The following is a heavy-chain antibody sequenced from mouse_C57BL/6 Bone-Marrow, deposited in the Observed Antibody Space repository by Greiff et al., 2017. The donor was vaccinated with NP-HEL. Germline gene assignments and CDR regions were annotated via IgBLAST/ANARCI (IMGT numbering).Heavy chain of an antibody. CDR1: GYTFTSYW. D-gene: IGHD2-3*01. CDR2: IDPSDSYT. V-gene: IGHV1-59*01. Sequence: QVQLQQPGAELVRPGTSVKLSCKASGYTFTSYWMHWVKQKPGQGLEWIGVIDPSDSYTNYNEKFKGKATLTVDTSSSTAYMQLSSLTSEDSAVYYCASHYDDPFAYWGQGTLVTVSA. CDR3: ASHYDDPFAY. J-gene: IGHJ3*01.